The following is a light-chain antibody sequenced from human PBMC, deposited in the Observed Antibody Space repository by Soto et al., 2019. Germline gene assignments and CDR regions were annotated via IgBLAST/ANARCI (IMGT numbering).Light chain of an antibody. CDR3: SSYTTSTSFIL. CDR1: SGDIGTYNL. CDR2: EGN. Sequence: QSALTQPASVSGSPGQSITISCTGTSGDIGTYNLVSWYQQHPGRAPKLIIFEGNKRPSGVSNRFSGSKSGNTASLAISGLQAEDEAYYYCSSYTTSTSFILFGGGTQLTVL. J-gene: IGLJ2*01. V-gene: IGLV2-14*02.